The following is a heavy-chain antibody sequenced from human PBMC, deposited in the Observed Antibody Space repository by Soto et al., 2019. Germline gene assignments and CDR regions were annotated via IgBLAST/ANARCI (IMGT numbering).Heavy chain of an antibody. V-gene: IGHV1-69*05. D-gene: IGHD3-22*01. CDR2: IIPIFGTA. CDR3: ARDPITMIVVVPNWFDP. CDR1: GGTFSSYA. Sequence: GASVKVSCKASGGTFSSYAISWVRQAPGQGLEWMGGIIPIFGTANYAQKLQGRVTMTTDTSTSTAYMELRSLRSDDTAVYYCARDPITMIVVVPNWFDPWGQGTLVTVSS. J-gene: IGHJ5*02.